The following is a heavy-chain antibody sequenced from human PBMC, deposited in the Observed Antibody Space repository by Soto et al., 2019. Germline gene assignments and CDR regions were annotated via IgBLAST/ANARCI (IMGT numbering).Heavy chain of an antibody. CDR1: GESFSNHY. CDR2: INYSGST. Sequence: PSETLPLTCAVYGESFSNHYWTWIRQSPGKGLERGGEINYSGSTRYNWSLGSRVTISVETSKNQFSLMVTSVTAEDTAVYYCARGVVYRDVGLAYGMDVWGQGTTVTVSS. J-gene: IGHJ6*02. D-gene: IGHD3-22*01. CDR3: ARGVVYRDVGLAYGMDV. V-gene: IGHV4-34*01.